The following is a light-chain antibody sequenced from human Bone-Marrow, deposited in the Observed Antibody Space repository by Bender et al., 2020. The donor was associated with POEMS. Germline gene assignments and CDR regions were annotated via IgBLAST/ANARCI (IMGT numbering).Light chain of an antibody. Sequence: QSALTQPASVSGSPGQSITISCTGGSTDDGSYDYVSWYQQHPGRAPKLMISEVSNRPSGVSYRFSGSKSGSTASLTISGLQPEDEADYYCCSYAGSVTWVFGGGTKVTVV. CDR2: EVS. CDR1: STDDGSYDY. CDR3: CSYAGSVTWV. V-gene: IGLV2-23*02. J-gene: IGLJ3*02.